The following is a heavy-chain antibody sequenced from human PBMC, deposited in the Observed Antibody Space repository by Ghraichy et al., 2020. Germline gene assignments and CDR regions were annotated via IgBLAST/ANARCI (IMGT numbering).Heavy chain of an antibody. CDR2: IGNDEKTQ. J-gene: IGHJ4*02. CDR1: GFAFNMYS. CDR3: AKEFKRDHWFFDY. V-gene: IGHV3-30*18. D-gene: IGHD3-9*01. Sequence: GGSLRLSCAASGFAFNMYSMNWVRQAPGKGLEWLAVIGNDEKTQHYADSVKGRFTISRDNSRNTLFLQMNSLSAEDTAVYYCAKEFKRDHWFFDYWGQGTLVTISS.